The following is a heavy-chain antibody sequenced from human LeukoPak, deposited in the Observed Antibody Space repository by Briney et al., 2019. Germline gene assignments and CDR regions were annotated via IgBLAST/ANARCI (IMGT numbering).Heavy chain of an antibody. CDR1: GYTFTSYA. CDR3: ARALIAARPSVLTSLDY. Sequence: ALVKVSCKASGYTFTSYAMHWVRQAPGQRLEWMGWINAGNGNTKYSQKFQGRVTITRDTSASTAYMELSSLRSEDTAVYYCARALIAARPSVLTSLDYWGQGTLVTVSS. D-gene: IGHD6-6*01. J-gene: IGHJ4*02. CDR2: INAGNGNT. V-gene: IGHV1-3*01.